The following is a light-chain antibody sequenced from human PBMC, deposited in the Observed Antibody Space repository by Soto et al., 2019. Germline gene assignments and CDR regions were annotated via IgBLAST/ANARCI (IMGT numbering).Light chain of an antibody. CDR2: DIS. V-gene: IGKV3-11*01. CDR3: QQRTRWPMT. CDR1: QSVSSN. Sequence: EIVMTQSPATLSVSPGERATLSCRASQSVSSNLAWYQQKPGQAPSLLIYDISARATGIPTRFSGDGSGTDYTLTISSLEPEDFAVYYCQQRTRWPMTFGQGTRLEIK. J-gene: IGKJ5*01.